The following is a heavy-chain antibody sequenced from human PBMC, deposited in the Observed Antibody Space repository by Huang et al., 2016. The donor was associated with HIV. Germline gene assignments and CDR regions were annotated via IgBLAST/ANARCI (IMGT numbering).Heavy chain of an antibody. V-gene: IGHV1-8*02. Sequence: QVHLVQSGAEVKKPGASVKVSCKASGYTFTNYDINWVGQAPGRGLEWKGWMNPNPGNTGFAQSFQGRVTMTRKTSITTAYMELTSLTSEDTAVYYCARSAYGDLDYWGLGTLVIVSS. CDR3: ARSAYGDLDY. CDR1: GYTFTNYD. D-gene: IGHD4-17*01. CDR2: MNPNPGNT. J-gene: IGHJ4*02.